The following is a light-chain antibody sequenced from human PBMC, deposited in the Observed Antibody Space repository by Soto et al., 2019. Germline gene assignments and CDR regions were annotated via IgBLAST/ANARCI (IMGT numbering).Light chain of an antibody. J-gene: IGKJ1*01. V-gene: IGKV3-11*01. CDR1: QSVKTF. Sequence: EIVLTQSPATLSSSPGERATLSCRASQSVKTFLVWYQQKPGQAPRLLIYDASHRATGIPARFSGSGFGTDFTLTIRSLQSEDLAVYYFQQYTDWPTEFGQATKVDLK. CDR2: DAS. CDR3: QQYTDWPTE.